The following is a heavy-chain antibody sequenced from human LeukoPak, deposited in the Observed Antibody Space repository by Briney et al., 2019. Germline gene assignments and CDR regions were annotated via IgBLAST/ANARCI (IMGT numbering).Heavy chain of an antibody. J-gene: IGHJ1*01. CDR3: AKGPPYSSSWIVGHIQH. V-gene: IGHV3-23*01. CDR1: GFTFSNYA. CDR2: ITASGDTT. Sequence: PGGSLRLSCAASGFTFSNYAMSWVRQVPGKGLEWVAGITASGDTTHHVDSVKGRFTISRDNSENTLFLQMHSLRVEDTASYYCAKGPPYSSSWIVGHIQHWGQSTLVTVSS. D-gene: IGHD6-13*01.